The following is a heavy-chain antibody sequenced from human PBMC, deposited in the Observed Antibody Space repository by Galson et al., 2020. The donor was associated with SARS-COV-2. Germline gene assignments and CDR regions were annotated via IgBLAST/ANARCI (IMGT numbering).Heavy chain of an antibody. V-gene: IGHV3-48*03. J-gene: IGHJ6*03. CDR3: ARETLQWFLVGDHVYFMDV. CDR2: ISSSGSTI. D-gene: IGHD3-3*01. Sequence: GESLKISCTASEFTFSSYEMNWVRQAPGKGLEWVSYISSSGSTIYYSDSVKGRFTISRDNAKNSLYLQMNSLRAEDTAVYFCARETLQWFLVGDHVYFMDVWGKGTTVTVSS. CDR1: EFTFSSYE.